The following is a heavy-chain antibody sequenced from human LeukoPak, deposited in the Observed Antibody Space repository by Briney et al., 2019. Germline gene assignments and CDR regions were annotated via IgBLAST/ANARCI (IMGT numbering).Heavy chain of an antibody. J-gene: IGHJ5*02. CDR3: ARDHYGSGIDVWFDR. CDR2: ISRSSSTI. V-gene: IGHV3-48*02. CDR1: GFTFSSYS. D-gene: IGHD3-10*01. Sequence: GGSVRLSCATSGFTFSSYSMTWVGQAPGKGLEWVSYISRSSSTIYYADSVKGRFTISRDNAKNSLYLQMNSLRDEDTAVYYCARDHYGSGIDVWFDRWGQGTLVTVSS.